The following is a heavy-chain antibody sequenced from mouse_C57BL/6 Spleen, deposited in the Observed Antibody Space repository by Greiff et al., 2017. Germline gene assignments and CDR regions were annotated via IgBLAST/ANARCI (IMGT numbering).Heavy chain of an antibody. CDR2: IYPGDGDT. J-gene: IGHJ4*01. CDR1: GYAFSSSW. CDR3: ARFPYGSSLYYAMDY. V-gene: IGHV1-82*01. D-gene: IGHD1-1*01. Sequence: QVQLKESGPELVKPGASVKISCKASGYAFSSSWMNWVKQRPGKGLEWIGRIYPGDGDTTYNGKFKGKATLTADKSSSPTYMQLSSLTSEYSAVYFCARFPYGSSLYYAMDYGGQGTSVTVSS.